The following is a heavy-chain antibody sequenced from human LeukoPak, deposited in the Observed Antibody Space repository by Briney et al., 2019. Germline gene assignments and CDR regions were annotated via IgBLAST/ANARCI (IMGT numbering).Heavy chain of an antibody. CDR3: ARERYFDY. Sequence: GGSLRLSCAASGFSFNTCAMSWVRQAPGKGLEWVSTISGGGRSTDYADSVKGQFTISRDNSKNTLYLQMNSLRAEDTAVYYCARERYFDYWGQGTLVTVSS. V-gene: IGHV3-23*01. J-gene: IGHJ4*02. CDR2: ISGGGRST. CDR1: GFSFNTCA.